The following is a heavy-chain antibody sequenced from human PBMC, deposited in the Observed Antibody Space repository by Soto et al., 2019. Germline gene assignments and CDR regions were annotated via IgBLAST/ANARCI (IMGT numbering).Heavy chain of an antibody. V-gene: IGHV1-69*12. CDR3: ARDRYSGSYQTADS. Sequence: QVQLVQSGAEVKKPGSSVKVSCKASGGTFSSYAISWVRQAPGQGLEWMGGIIPIFGTANYAQKFQGRVTXXAXEXTSTAYMELSSLRSEDTAVYYCARDRYSGSYQTADSWGQGTLVTVSS. D-gene: IGHD1-26*01. CDR2: IIPIFGTA. CDR1: GGTFSSYA. J-gene: IGHJ4*02.